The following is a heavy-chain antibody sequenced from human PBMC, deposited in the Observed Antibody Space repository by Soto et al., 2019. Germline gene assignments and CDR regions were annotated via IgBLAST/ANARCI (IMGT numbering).Heavy chain of an antibody. V-gene: IGHV3-23*01. CDR3: AKNPGYYYDSTGYHFDY. CDR1: EFTFSNYA. D-gene: IGHD3-22*01. Sequence: GGSLILSCVASEFTFSNYAMSWVRQAPGKGLEWVSAISYGGGTTYYADSVKGRFTISRDNSKNTLYLQMNSLRAEDTAVYYCAKNPGYYYDSTGYHFDYWGQGTLVTVSS. CDR2: ISYGGGTT. J-gene: IGHJ4*02.